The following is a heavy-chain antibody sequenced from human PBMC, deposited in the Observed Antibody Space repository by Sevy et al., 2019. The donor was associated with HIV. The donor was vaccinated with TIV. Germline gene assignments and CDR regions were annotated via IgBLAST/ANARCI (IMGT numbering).Heavy chain of an antibody. D-gene: IGHD3-10*01. J-gene: IGHJ5*02. CDR3: LKDQENNYYYRLGSYFDP. CDR2: ISTNGGGT. CDR1: GFTFSSYA. V-gene: IGHV3-64D*06. Sequence: GGSPRLSCSASGFTFSSYAFYWVRQAPGKKMEYISVISTNGGGTYYADSVKGRFTISRDNSKNTLYLQMRSLRPEDTAMHYWLKDQENNYYYRLGSYFDPWGQGTQVAVSS.